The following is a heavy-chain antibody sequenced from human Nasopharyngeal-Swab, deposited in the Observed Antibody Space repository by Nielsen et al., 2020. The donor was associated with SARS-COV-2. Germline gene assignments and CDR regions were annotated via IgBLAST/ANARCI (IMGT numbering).Heavy chain of an antibody. CDR2: FDPEDGET. CDR1: GYTLTELS. V-gene: IGHV1-24*01. Sequence: ASVKVSCKVSGYTLTELSMHWVRQAPGKGLEWMGGFDPEDGETIYAQKPQGRVTMTTDTSTSTAYMELRSLRSDDTAVYYCARDRVTEREGLLWFGELFDYWGQGTLVTVSS. CDR3: ARDRVTEREGLLWFGELFDY. J-gene: IGHJ4*02. D-gene: IGHD3-10*01.